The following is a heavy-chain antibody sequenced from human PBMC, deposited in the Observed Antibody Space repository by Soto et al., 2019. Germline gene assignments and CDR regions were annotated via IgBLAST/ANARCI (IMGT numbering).Heavy chain of an antibody. CDR3: ARDGCSSTSCPADYYYYYMDV. V-gene: IGHV3-33*01. CDR2: IWYDGSNK. J-gene: IGHJ6*03. Sequence: GGSLRLSCAASGFTFSSYGMHWVRQAPGKGLEWVAVIWYDGSNKYYADSVKGRFTISRDNSKNTLYLQMNSLRAEDTAVYYCARDGCSSTSCPADYYYYYMDVWGKGTTVTVSS. CDR1: GFTFSSYG. D-gene: IGHD2-2*01.